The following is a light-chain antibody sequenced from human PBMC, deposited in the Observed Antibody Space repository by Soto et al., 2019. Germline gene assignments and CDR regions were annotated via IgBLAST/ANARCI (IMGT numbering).Light chain of an antibody. CDR2: GAS. CDR1: QSVSNSN. J-gene: IGKJ4*01. CDR3: QHYCTSQVT. Sequence: EIVLTQSPGTLSLSQGERATLSCRASQSVSNSNLAWYQHKRVQAPRLLIYGASSRATGIPDRFSGSGSGTDFSLTISRLEPEDFAVYYCQHYCTSQVTFGGGTNVEIK. V-gene: IGKV3-20*01.